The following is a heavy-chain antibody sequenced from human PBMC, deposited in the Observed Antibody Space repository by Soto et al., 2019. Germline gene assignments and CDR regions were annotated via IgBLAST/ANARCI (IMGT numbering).Heavy chain of an antibody. CDR3: AGDDGMGLKY. Sequence: VRVVESGGGLVQPGESLRLSCADSGFTFSNYWMHGIRQSPGKGRVWVSHIKGDATATNYADSVKGRLTIPRDNTRNTLYLKMNRRRVEDTTGYYCAGDDGMGLKYWGQGNLVPVSS. CDR2: IKGDATAT. CDR1: GFTFSNYW. V-gene: IGHV3-74*01. J-gene: IGHJ4*02.